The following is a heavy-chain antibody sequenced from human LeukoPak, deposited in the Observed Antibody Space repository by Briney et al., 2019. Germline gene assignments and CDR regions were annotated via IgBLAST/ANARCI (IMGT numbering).Heavy chain of an antibody. V-gene: IGHV1-2*02. CDR2: INPNSGGT. D-gene: IGHD5-24*01. CDR3: ARGLGDGYNAGSYFDY. J-gene: IGHJ4*02. Sequence: ASVKVSCKASGYTFTGYYMHWVRQAPGQGLEWMGWINPNSGGTNYAQKFQGRVTMTRDTSISTAYMELSRLRSDDTAVYYCARGLGDGYNAGSYFDYWGQGTLVTVSS. CDR1: GYTFTGYY.